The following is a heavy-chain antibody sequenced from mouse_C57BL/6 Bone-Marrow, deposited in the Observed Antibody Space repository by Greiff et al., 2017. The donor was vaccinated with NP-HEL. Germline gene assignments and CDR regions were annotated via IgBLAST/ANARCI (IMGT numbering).Heavy chain of an antibody. Sequence: EVMLVESGGGLVQPKGSLKLSCAASGFTFNTYAMHWVRQAPGKGLEWVARIRSKSSNYATYYADSVKDRFTISRDDSQSMLYLQMNNLKTEDTAMYYCVREGLYYGSSPAWFAYWGQGTLVTVSA. CDR2: IRSKSSNYAT. D-gene: IGHD1-1*01. CDR1: GFTFNTYA. CDR3: VREGLYYGSSPAWFAY. J-gene: IGHJ3*01. V-gene: IGHV10-3*01.